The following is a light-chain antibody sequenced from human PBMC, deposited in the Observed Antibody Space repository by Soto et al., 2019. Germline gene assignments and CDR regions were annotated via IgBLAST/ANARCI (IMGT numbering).Light chain of an antibody. V-gene: IGLV2-14*01. CDR3: SSYTTISTLNVV. J-gene: IGLJ2*01. Sequence: QSALTQPASVSGSPGQSITISCTGTSSDIGVYNYVSWYQQHPGKAPKLMIYEVSNRPSGVSNRFSGSKSGNTASLTISGLQAEDEADYYCSSYTTISTLNVVFGGGTKLTVL. CDR1: SSDIGVYNY. CDR2: EVS.